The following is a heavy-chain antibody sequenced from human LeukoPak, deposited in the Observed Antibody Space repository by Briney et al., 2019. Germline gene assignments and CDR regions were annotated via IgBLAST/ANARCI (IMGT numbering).Heavy chain of an antibody. CDR3: ARHLNFWSGYNFDY. J-gene: IGHJ4*02. D-gene: IGHD3-3*01. V-gene: IGHV4-31*03. CDR2: IYYSGST. CDR1: GGSISSGGYY. Sequence: SETLSLTCTVSGGSISSGGYYWSWIRQHPGKGLEWIGYIYYSGSTYYNPSLKSRVTISADTSKNQFSLKLTSVTAADTAVYYCARHLNFWSGYNFDYWGQGTLVTVSS.